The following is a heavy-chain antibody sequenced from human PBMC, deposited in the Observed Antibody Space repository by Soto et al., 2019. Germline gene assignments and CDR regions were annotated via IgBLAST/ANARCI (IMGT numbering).Heavy chain of an antibody. Sequence: SVKVSCKASGGTFSSYAISWVRQAPGQGLEWVGGIIPIFGTANYAQKFQGRVTITADESTSTAYMELSSLRSEDTAVYYCASSYYGSGSYRYWGQGTLVTVSS. CDR2: IIPIFGTA. D-gene: IGHD3-10*01. V-gene: IGHV1-69*13. CDR1: GGTFSSYA. CDR3: ASSYYGSGSYRY. J-gene: IGHJ4*02.